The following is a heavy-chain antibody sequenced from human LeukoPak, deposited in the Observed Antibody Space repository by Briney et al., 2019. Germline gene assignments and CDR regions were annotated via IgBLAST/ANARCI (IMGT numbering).Heavy chain of an antibody. J-gene: IGHJ4*02. CDR2: IDSSSGYI. CDR3: VRGQVTTVTPLSY. V-gene: IGHV3-21*01. Sequence: GGSLRLSCAASGFTFSRYGVNWVRQAPGTGLEWVSSIDSSSGYIYYADSVKGRFTISRDNAKNSLYLQMNSLRVEDTAVYYCVRGQVTTVTPLSYWGQGTLVTVSS. D-gene: IGHD4-11*01. CDR1: GFTFSRYG.